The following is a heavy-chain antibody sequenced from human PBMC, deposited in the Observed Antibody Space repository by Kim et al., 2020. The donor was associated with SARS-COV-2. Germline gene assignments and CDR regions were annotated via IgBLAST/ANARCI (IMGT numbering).Heavy chain of an antibody. D-gene: IGHD5-18*01. CDR2: IIPIFGTA. V-gene: IGHV1-69*13. Sequence: SVKVSCKASGGTFSSYAISWVRQAPGQGLEWMGGIIPIFGTANYAQKFQGRVTITADESTSTAYMELSSLRSEDTAVYYCARANHPVMLDTAMTSYYYYGMDVWGQGTTVTVSS. CDR3: ARANHPVMLDTAMTSYYYYGMDV. CDR1: GGTFSSYA. J-gene: IGHJ6*02.